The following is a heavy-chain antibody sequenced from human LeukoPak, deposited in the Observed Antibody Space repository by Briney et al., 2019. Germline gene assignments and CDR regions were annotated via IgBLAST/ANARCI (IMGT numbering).Heavy chain of an antibody. CDR3: ARDIRGYRAFDI. Sequence: ASVKVSCKASGGTFSSYAISWVRQAPGQGLEWMGGIIPIFGTANYAQKFQGRVTITTDESTSTAYIELSSLRSEDTAVYYCARDIRGYRAFDIWGQGTMVTVSS. D-gene: IGHD5-18*01. CDR1: GGTFSSYA. V-gene: IGHV1-69*05. J-gene: IGHJ3*02. CDR2: IIPIFGTA.